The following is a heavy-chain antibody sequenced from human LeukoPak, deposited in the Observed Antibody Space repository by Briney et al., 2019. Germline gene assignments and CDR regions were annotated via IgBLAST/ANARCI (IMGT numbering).Heavy chain of an antibody. CDR2: ISYDGNNK. CDR1: GFTFSTYG. D-gene: IGHD5-18*01. J-gene: IGHJ1*01. V-gene: IGHV3-30*18. Sequence: GGSLRLSCAATGFTFSTYGMHWVRQAPGKGLEWVAVISYDGNNKCYAESVKGRFTISRDSSKNTLYLQMNSLRAEDTAVYYCAKEQHSECFQYWGQGTLVTVSS. CDR3: AKEQHSECFQY.